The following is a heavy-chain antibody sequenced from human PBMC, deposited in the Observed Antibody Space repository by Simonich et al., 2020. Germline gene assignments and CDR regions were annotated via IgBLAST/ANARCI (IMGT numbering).Heavy chain of an antibody. CDR2: MKPNRGNT. J-gene: IGHJ4*02. CDR3: ARGRGGMSRGYVDY. D-gene: IGHD2-15*01. Sequence: QVQLVQSGAEVKKPGASVTVSCKASGYTFTSYDINWVRQATGQGLGWMGWMKPNRGNTGYAQKFQGRVNITRNTSISTAYMELSSLRSEDTAVYYCARGRGGMSRGYVDYWGQGTLVTVSS. V-gene: IGHV1-8*03. CDR1: GYTFTSYD.